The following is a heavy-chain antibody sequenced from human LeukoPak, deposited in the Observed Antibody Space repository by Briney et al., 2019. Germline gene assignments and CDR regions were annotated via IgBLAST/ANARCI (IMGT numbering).Heavy chain of an antibody. CDR1: DASISSSNW. CDR2: VYRSGSA. D-gene: IGHD6-6*01. J-gene: IGHJ4*02. V-gene: IGHV4-4*02. Sequence: SGTLSLTCTVSDASISSSNWWSWVRQSPGKGLEWIGEVYRSGSANYNPSLKSRVTISLDASKNHFSLELKSVTAADTAVYYCARHRRGTARFDYWGQGTLVTVSS. CDR3: ARHRRGTARFDY.